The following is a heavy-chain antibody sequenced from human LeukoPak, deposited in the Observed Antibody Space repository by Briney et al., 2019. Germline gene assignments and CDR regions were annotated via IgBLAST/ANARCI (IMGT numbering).Heavy chain of an antibody. Sequence: PSETLSLTCTVSGGSISSSSYYWGWIRQPPGKGLEWIGSIYYSGSTYYNPSLKGRVTISVDTSKNQFSLKLSSVTAADTAVYYCARASGSYSIDYWGQGTLVTVSS. CDR3: ARASGSYSIDY. V-gene: IGHV4-39*01. CDR2: IYYSGST. J-gene: IGHJ4*02. CDR1: GGSISSSSYY. D-gene: IGHD1-26*01.